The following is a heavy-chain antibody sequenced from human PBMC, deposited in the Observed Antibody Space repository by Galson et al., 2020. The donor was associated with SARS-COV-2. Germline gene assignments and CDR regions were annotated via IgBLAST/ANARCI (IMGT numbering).Heavy chain of an antibody. CDR3: ARGRQGVVPSPVLGLGPFYLYYYMGV. D-gene: IGHD3-16*01. V-gene: IGHV4-34*01. J-gene: IGHJ6*03. CDR1: GGSFSGYS. CDR2: INSAGAA. Sequence: SETLSLTCAVYGGSFSGYSWTWIRQAPGKGLEWIGEINSAGAAKSSPSLSSRVTLSVDTSKNQFSLKLTSVNAADTDRYFCARGRQGVVPSPVLGLGPFYLYYYMGVWGKGTTVTVSS.